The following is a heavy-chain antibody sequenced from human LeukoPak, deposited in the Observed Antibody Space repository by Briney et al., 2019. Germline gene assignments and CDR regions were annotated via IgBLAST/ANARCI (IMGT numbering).Heavy chain of an antibody. V-gene: IGHV1-2*02. CDR3: ARLTRYFDWLLVGQANYYFDY. D-gene: IGHD3-9*01. Sequence: ASVKVSCKASGYTFTGYYMHWVRQAPGQGLEWMGWINPNSGGTNYAQKFQGRVTMTRDTSISTAYMELSRLRSDDTAVYYCARLTRYFDWLLVGQANYYFDYWGQGTLVTVSS. CDR1: GYTFTGYY. CDR2: INPNSGGT. J-gene: IGHJ4*02.